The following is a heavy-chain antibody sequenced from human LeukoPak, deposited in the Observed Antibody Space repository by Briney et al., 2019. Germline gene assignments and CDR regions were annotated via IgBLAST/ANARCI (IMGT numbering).Heavy chain of an antibody. D-gene: IGHD5-12*01. V-gene: IGHV4-30-2*01. CDR1: GGSISSGGYY. J-gene: IGHJ4*02. CDR3: ASSLWLRVGDY. CDR2: IYHSGST. Sequence: PSETLSLTCTVSGGSISSGGYYWSWIRQPPGKGLEWIGYIYHSGSTYYNPSLKSRVTISVDRSKNQFSLKLSSVTAADTAVYYCASSLWLRVGDYWGQGTLVTVSS.